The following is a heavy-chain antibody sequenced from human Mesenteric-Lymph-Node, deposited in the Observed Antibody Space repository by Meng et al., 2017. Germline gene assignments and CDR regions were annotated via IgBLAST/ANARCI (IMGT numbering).Heavy chain of an antibody. CDR3: ARAEGEDYVWGSYRVQEPRSYYFDY. V-gene: IGHV3-21*01. D-gene: IGHD3-16*01. J-gene: IGHJ4*02. Sequence: GESLKISCAASGFTYSTYTMNWVRQAPGKGLEWVSSISSSSSYIYYADSVKGRFTISRDNAKNSLYLQMNSLRAEDTAVYYCARAEGEDYVWGSYRVQEPRSYYFDYWGQGTLVTVSS. CDR1: GFTYSTYT. CDR2: ISSSSSYI.